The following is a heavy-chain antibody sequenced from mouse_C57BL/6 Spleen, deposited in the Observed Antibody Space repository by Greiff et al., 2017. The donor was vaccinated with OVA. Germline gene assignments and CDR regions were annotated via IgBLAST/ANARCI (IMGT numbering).Heavy chain of an antibody. V-gene: IGHV5-17*01. Sequence: EVMLVESGGGLVKPGGSLKLSCAASGFTFSDYGMHWVRQAPEKGLEWVAYISSGSSTIYYADTVKGRFTISRDNAKNTLFLQMTSLRSEDTAMYYCARTYIHYYGSSYDAMDYWGQGTSVTVSS. CDR2: ISSGSSTI. J-gene: IGHJ4*01. CDR3: ARTYIHYYGSSYDAMDY. D-gene: IGHD1-1*01. CDR1: GFTFSDYG.